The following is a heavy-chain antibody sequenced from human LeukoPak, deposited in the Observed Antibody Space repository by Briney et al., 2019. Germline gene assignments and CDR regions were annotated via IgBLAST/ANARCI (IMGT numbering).Heavy chain of an antibody. CDR2: ISASGDHT. V-gene: IGHV3-23*01. J-gene: IGHJ2*01. CDR3: AKVAGNYDFLTGYSKDWYFDL. Sequence: AGGSLRLSCAASGFTFSSYAMHWVRQAPGMGLEWVSVISASGDHTYYADSVKGRFTMSRDNSKNTLYLQMKSLRAEETAIYYCAKVAGNYDFLTGYSKDWYFDLWGRGTLVTVSS. D-gene: IGHD3-9*01. CDR1: GFTFSSYA.